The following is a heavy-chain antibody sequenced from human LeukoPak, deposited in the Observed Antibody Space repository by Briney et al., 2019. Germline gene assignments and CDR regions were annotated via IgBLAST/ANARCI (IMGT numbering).Heavy chain of an antibody. CDR3: ARITGYFDSGGSYYWGFFDY. V-gene: IGHV4-59*01. CDR2: MSDSGQT. D-gene: IGHD3-22*01. CDR1: GVSMTNDS. Sequence: SETLSLTCSVSGVSMTNDSWTWIRQAPGKGLEWIGYMSDSGQTNYNPSLRSRATVSVNTSKSQCSLRLTSVTSADTAVYYCARITGYFDSGGSYYWGFFDYWGQGSLVTVSS. J-gene: IGHJ4*02.